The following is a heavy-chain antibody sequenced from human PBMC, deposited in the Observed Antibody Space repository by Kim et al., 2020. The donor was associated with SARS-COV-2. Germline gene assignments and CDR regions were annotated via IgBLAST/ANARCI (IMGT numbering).Heavy chain of an antibody. D-gene: IGHD1-7*01. J-gene: IGHJ4*02. V-gene: IGHV3-7*01. CDR3: ARDIRWNYGSD. Sequence: GGSLRLSCAASGLSFSNVWMSWVRQAPGKGLEWVANIKQDGSEQYYVDSVKGRFTISRDNARNSLFLQMDSLRVEDTAVYYCARDIRWNYGSDWGQGTLVTVSS. CDR2: IKQDGSEQ. CDR1: GLSFSNVW.